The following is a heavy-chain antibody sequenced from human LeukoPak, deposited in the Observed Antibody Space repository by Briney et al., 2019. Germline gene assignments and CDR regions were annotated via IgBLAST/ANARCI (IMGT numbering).Heavy chain of an antibody. V-gene: IGHV3-23*01. CDR1: GFTFSSYA. J-gene: IGHJ5*02. D-gene: IGHD3-22*01. CDR2: IYAGGDST. Sequence: GGSLRLSCAASGFTFSSYAMSWVRQAPGKGLEWVSSIYAGGDSTYYADSVKGRFTNSRDNSKTTLHLQMRSLRAEDTAVYYCARLRGSSVYYFDNCFDPWGQGTLVTVSS. CDR3: ARLRGSSVYYFDNCFDP.